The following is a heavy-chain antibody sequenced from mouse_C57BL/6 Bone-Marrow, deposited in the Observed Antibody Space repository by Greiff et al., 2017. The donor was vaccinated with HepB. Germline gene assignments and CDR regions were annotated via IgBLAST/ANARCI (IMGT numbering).Heavy chain of an antibody. Sequence: QVHVKQSGAELVKPGASVKLSCKASGYTFTSYWMQWVKQRPGQGLEWIGEIDPSDSYTNYNQKFKGKATLTVDTSSSTAYMQLSSLTSEDSAVYYCARGDGYYGDYWGQGTTLTVSS. J-gene: IGHJ2*01. V-gene: IGHV1-50*01. CDR1: GYTFTSYW. D-gene: IGHD2-3*01. CDR2: IDPSDSYT. CDR3: ARGDGYYGDY.